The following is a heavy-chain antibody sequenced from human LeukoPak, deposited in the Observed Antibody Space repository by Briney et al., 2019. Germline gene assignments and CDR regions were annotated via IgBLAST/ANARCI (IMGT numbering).Heavy chain of an antibody. D-gene: IGHD2-2*01. CDR1: GGSISSGGYY. Sequence: SETLSLTCTVSGGSISSGGYYWSWIRQHTGKGLEWIGYIYYSGSTYYNPSLKSRVTISVDTSKNQFSLKLSSVTAADTAVYYCARDPWGYCSSTSCPLDYWGQGTLVTVSS. CDR3: ARDPWGYCSSTSCPLDY. J-gene: IGHJ4*02. CDR2: IYYSGST. V-gene: IGHV4-31*03.